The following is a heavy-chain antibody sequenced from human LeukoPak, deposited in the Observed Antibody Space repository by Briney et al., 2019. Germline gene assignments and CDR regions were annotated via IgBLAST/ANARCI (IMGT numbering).Heavy chain of an antibody. CDR2: INRGGST. CDR3: ARDMC. V-gene: IGHV4-34*01. J-gene: IGHJ4*02. CDR1: GGSFSEYY. D-gene: IGHD2-15*01. Sequence: PSETLSLTCAVYGGSFSEYYWSWIRQPPGKGLEWIGEINRGGSTSYNPSLKSRVTISVDTSKNHFSLKLTSVTAADTAVYYCARDMCWGQGTLVTVSS.